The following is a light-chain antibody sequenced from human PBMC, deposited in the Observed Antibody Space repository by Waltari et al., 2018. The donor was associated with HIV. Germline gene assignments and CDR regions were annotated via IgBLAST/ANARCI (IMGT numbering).Light chain of an antibody. CDR3: QSYDSGLSGSV. CDR2: ANN. J-gene: IGLJ2*01. V-gene: IGLV1-40*01. CDR1: SSNIGAGYD. Sequence: QSVLTPPPSVSGAPGQRVTIACTGSSSNIGAGYDVHWYKQLPGTAPNLLIYANNNRASGVPDRFSGSKFGPSASLAITGLQAEDEANYYCQSYDSGLSGSVFGGGTKLTVL.